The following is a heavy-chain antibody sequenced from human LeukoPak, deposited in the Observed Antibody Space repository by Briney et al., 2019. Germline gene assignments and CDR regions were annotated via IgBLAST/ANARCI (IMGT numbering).Heavy chain of an antibody. V-gene: IGHV3-30*18. CDR1: GFTFSSYG. CDR3: AKAEGIWFGELGMVMDV. D-gene: IGHD3-10*01. CDR2: ILYDGSNK. J-gene: IGHJ6*04. Sequence: PGGSLRLSCAASGFTFSSYGMHWVRQAPGKGLEWVAVILYDGSNKYYADSVKGRFTIPRDNSKNTLYLQMNSLRAEDTAVYYCAKAEGIWFGELGMVMDVWGKGTTVTVSS.